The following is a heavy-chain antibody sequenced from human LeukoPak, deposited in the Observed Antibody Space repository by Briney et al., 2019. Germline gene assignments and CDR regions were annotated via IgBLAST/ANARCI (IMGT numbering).Heavy chain of an antibody. V-gene: IGHV5-51*01. CDR3: ARQSTVTFIDY. D-gene: IGHD4-17*01. J-gene: IGHJ4*02. CDR1: GYSFTSYW. CDR2: IYPGDSDT. Sequence: GESLKISGKGSGYSFTSYWIGWVRQMPGKGLEWMGIIYPGDSDTRYSPSFQGQVTISADKSISTAYLQWSSLKASDTVMYYCARQSTVTFIDYWGQGTLVTVSS.